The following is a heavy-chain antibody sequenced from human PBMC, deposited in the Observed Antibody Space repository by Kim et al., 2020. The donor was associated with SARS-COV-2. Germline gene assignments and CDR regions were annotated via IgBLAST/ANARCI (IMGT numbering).Heavy chain of an antibody. Sequence: SETLSLTCTVSGGSVNRNHYYWTWIRQPPGKGLEWIGDVYYTETTNYNPSLKSRVTISEDTSNNQFPLRLTSVIAADTAVDYGAREVKYGSGSYRDGMDVWGQGTTVTVSS. CDR3: AREVKYGSGSYRDGMDV. J-gene: IGHJ6*02. V-gene: IGHV4-61*01. CDR1: GGSVNRNHYY. D-gene: IGHD3-10*01. CDR2: VYYTETT.